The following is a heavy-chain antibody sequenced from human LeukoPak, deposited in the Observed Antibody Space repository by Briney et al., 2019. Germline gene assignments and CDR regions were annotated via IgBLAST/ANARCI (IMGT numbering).Heavy chain of an antibody. D-gene: IGHD2-2*01. V-gene: IGHV3-30*01. CDR3: ARERRGYQLPMPVWFDP. CDR1: GFTFSSYA. CDR2: ISHDGSNK. Sequence: GGSLRLSCAASGFTFSSYAMHWVRQAPGKGLEWVAVISHDGSNKYYADSVKGRFTISRDNSKNTLYLQMNSLRAEDTAVYYCARERRGYQLPMPVWFDPWGQGTLVTVSS. J-gene: IGHJ5*02.